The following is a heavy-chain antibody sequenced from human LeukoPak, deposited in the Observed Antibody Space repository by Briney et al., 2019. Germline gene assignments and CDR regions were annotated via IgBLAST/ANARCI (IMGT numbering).Heavy chain of an antibody. CDR1: GGSFSGYY. CDR2: IYYSGST. CDR3: ARLVRGVIRNWFDP. D-gene: IGHD3-10*01. V-gene: IGHV4-59*08. J-gene: IGHJ5*02. Sequence: SETLSLTCVVYGGSFSGYYWSWIRQPPGKGLEWIGYIYYSGSTNYNPSLKSRVTISVDTSKNQFSLKLSSVTAADTAVYYCARLVRGVIRNWFDPWGQGTLVTVSS.